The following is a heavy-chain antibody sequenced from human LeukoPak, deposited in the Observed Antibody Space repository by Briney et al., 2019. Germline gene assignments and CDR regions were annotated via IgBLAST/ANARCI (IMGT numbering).Heavy chain of an antibody. CDR3: ARVVPAAYFDY. CDR2: ISSNGGST. D-gene: IGHD2-2*01. V-gene: IGHV3-64*01. CDR1: GFTFSSYA. J-gene: IGHJ4*02. Sequence: GGSLRLSCAASGFTFSSYAMHWVRQAPGKGLEYVSAISSNGGSTYYANSVKGRFTISRDNSKNTLYLQMGSLRAEDMAVYYCARVVPAAYFDYWGQGTLVTVSS.